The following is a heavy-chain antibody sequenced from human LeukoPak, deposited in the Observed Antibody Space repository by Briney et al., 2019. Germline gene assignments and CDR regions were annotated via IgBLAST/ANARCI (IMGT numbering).Heavy chain of an antibody. CDR3: ARDERYYYDSSGYYYA. CDR1: GFTFSTFG. CDR2: IKQDGSEK. J-gene: IGHJ5*02. Sequence: GGSLRLSCAASGFTFSTFGMNWVRQAAGKGLEWVANIKQDGSEKYYVDSVKGRFTISRDNAKNSLYLQMNSLRAEDTAVYYCARDERYYYDSSGYYYAWGQGTLVTVSS. V-gene: IGHV3-7*01. D-gene: IGHD3-22*01.